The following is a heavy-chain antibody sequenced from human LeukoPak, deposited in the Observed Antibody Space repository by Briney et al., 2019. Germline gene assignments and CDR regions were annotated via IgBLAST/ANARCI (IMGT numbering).Heavy chain of an antibody. CDR2: ISYDGSNK. CDR3: ARPSRKFYGSGTYLSFDY. J-gene: IGHJ4*02. Sequence: GGSLRLSCAASGFTFSSYAMHWVRQAPGKGLEWVAVISYDGSNKYYADSVKGRFTISRDNSKNTLYLQMNSLKAEDTAVYYCARPSRKFYGSGTYLSFDYWGQGTLVTVSS. CDR1: GFTFSSYA. D-gene: IGHD3-10*01. V-gene: IGHV3-30*04.